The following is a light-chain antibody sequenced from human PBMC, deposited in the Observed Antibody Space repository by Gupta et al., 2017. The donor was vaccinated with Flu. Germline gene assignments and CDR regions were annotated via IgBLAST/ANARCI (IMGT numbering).Light chain of an antibody. CDR1: QSVSSY. Sequence: EIVLTQSPATLSLSPGERATLSCRASQSVSSYLAWYQQKPGQAPRLLIYDASNRATGSTAIFSGSGDGTDVNLTISSREPEDFAVYYCQQRINGPSIVTFGHGTKVDIK. V-gene: IGKV3-11*01. CDR3: QQRINGPSIVT. J-gene: IGKJ3*01. CDR2: DAS.